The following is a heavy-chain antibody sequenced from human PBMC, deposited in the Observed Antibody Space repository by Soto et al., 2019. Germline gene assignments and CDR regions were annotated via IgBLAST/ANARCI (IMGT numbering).Heavy chain of an antibody. Sequence: SETLSLTCTVSGGPIINYCWNWIRQSPGKGLEWIGYIYSSGSTHYNPSLQNRVTISIDTSKNQVSLKVNSVTAADTAVYYCARDHPHSYGVYYFDYWGQGTPLTVSS. CDR2: IYSSGST. V-gene: IGHV4-59*01. J-gene: IGHJ4*02. CDR3: ARDHPHSYGVYYFDY. D-gene: IGHD5-18*01. CDR1: GGPIINYC.